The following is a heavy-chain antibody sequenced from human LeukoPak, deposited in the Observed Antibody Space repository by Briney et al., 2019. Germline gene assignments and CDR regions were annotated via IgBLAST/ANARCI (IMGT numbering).Heavy chain of an antibody. D-gene: IGHD3-10*01. CDR1: GFTFGSYA. CDR2: ISGSGGSP. V-gene: IGHV3-23*01. J-gene: IGHJ4*02. Sequence: GSLRLSCAASGFTFGSYAMSWVRQAPGKGLEWVSAISGSGGSPWYADSVRGRSTISRDNSKNTVYLQMQSLRAEDTAVYFCASPRGRIWFGELNYWGQGTLVTVSS. CDR3: ASPRGRIWFGELNY.